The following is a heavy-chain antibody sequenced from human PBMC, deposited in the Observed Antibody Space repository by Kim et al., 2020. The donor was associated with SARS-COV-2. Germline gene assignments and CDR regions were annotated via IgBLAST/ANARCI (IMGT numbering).Heavy chain of an antibody. Sequence: ADSVKGRFTVSRDNAENTLYLQMESLRAEDTAVYYCARSYDLWNCYFAFDIWGQGTMVTVSS. V-gene: IGHV3-74*01. D-gene: IGHD3-3*01. J-gene: IGHJ3*02. CDR3: ARSYDLWNCYFAFDI.